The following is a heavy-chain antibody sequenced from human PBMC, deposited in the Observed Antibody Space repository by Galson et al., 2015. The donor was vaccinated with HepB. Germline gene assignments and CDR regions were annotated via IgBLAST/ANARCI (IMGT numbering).Heavy chain of an antibody. D-gene: IGHD6-6*01. J-gene: IGHJ5*02. V-gene: IGHV1-18*04. CDR1: GYTFTSYG. Sequence: SVKVSCKASGYTFTSYGISWVRQAPGQGLEWMGWISAFNGNTNYPQKLQGRVTMTTDTSTSTAYMELRSLRSDDTAIYYCARVDYTTSSNWLDPWGQGTLVTVSS. CDR3: ARVDYTTSSNWLDP. CDR2: ISAFNGNT.